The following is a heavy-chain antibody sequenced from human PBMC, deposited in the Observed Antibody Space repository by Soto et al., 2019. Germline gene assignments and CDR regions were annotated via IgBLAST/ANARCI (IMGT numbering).Heavy chain of an antibody. J-gene: IGHJ6*02. CDR2: ISYDGSNK. CDR3: ARDRRGGSCECYGMDV. V-gene: IGHV3-30-3*01. Sequence: GGSLRLSCAASGFTFSSYAMHWVRQAPGKGLEWVAVISYDGSNKYYADSVKGRFTISRDNSKNTLYLQMNSLRAEDTAVYYCARDRRGGSCECYGMDVWGQGTTVTVSS. D-gene: IGHD2-15*01. CDR1: GFTFSSYA.